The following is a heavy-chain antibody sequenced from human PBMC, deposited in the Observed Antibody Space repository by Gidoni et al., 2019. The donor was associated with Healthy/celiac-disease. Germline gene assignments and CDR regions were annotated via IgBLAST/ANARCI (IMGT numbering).Heavy chain of an antibody. J-gene: IGHJ4*02. CDR3: ARGLGFGES. Sequence: QVQLQQWGAGLLKPSETLSLTCAVYGGSFSGYYWSWIRQPPGKGLEWIGEINHRASTNYNPSLKRRVTISVDTTKNQFSLKLSSVTAADTAVYYCARGLGFGESWGQGTLVTVSS. CDR1: GGSFSGYY. D-gene: IGHD3-10*01. V-gene: IGHV4-34*01. CDR2: INHRAST.